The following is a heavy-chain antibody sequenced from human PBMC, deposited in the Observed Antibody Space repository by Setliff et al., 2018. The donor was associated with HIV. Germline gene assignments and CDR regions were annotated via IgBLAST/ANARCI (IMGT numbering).Heavy chain of an antibody. V-gene: IGHV3-21*01. CDR3: VRDDTNGPNSLDP. CDR1: GFTFSSYT. D-gene: IGHD2-8*01. Sequence: GGSLRLSCAISGFTFSSYTMHWVRQAPGKGLEWVSSISSSYNSIYYTDSVKGRFTISSDNSKNTLYLEVSSLRAEDTAVYYCVRDDTNGPNSLDPWGQGTLVTVSS. J-gene: IGHJ5*02. CDR2: ISSSYNSI.